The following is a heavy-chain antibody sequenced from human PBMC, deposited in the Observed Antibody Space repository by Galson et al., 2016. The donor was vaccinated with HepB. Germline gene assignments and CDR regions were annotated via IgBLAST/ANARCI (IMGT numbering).Heavy chain of an antibody. Sequence: PALVKPTQTLTLTCTFSGFSLSTSGAGVGWIRQPPGKALEWLALIYWDDGKRYNPSLKSRLTITKDTSENQVVLTMTNMGLVDTATYFCAHKREYSSFSFDYWGQGTLVTVSS. CDR3: AHKREYSSFSFDY. V-gene: IGHV2-5*02. CDR2: IYWDDGK. D-gene: IGHD5-12*01. J-gene: IGHJ4*02. CDR1: GFSLSTSGAG.